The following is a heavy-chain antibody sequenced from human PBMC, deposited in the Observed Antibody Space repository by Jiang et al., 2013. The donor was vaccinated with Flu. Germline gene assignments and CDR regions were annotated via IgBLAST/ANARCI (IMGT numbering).Heavy chain of an antibody. V-gene: IGHV1-69*01. CDR2: IIPIFGTA. J-gene: IGHJ3*02. CDR1: GGTFSSYA. Sequence: GAEVKKPGSSVKVSCKASGGTFSSYAISWVRQAPGQGLEWMGGIIPIFGTANYAQKFQGRVTITADESTSTAYMELSSLRSEDTAVYYCARESHYYDSSGSHGSAFDIWGQGTMVTVSS. D-gene: IGHD3-22*01. CDR3: ARESHYYDSSGSHGSAFDI.